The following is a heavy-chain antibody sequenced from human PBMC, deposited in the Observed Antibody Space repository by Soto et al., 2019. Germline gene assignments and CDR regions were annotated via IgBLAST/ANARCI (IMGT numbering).Heavy chain of an antibody. D-gene: IGHD2-2*01. J-gene: IGHJ5*02. CDR3: ARRDHIAAVTVALFGWFDT. V-gene: IGHV1-8*01. CDR2: MNPNSGNT. CDR1: GYVFTSYD. Sequence: ASVKVSCKASGYVFTSYDINWVRQVTGQGLEWMGRMNPNSGNTGYAQKFQGRVTMTRNTSISTAYMELSSLSSEDTAVYYCARRDHIAAVTVALFGWFDTWGQGTLVTVSS.